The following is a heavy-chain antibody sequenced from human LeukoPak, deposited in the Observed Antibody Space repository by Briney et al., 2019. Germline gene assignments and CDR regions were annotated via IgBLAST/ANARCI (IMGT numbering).Heavy chain of an antibody. CDR1: GFTFSSYA. J-gene: IGHJ4*02. V-gene: IGHV3-23*01. CDR3: AKDSVAGTGGFDY. D-gene: IGHD6-19*01. Sequence: GGPLRLSCAASGFTFSSYAMSWVRQAPGKGLEWVSAISGSGGSTYYADSVKGRFTISRDNSKNTLYLQMNSLRAEDTAVYYCAKDSVAGTGGFDYWGQGTLVTVSS. CDR2: ISGSGGST.